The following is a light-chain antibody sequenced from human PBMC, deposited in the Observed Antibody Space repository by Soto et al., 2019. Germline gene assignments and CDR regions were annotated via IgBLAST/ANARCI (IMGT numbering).Light chain of an antibody. CDR2: GAS. CDR1: QSVSDN. Sequence: EIGMTQSPATLSVSPGERATLSCRASQSVSDNLAWYQQKPGQTPRLLIYGASTRATGIPARFSGSGSGTEFTLTISSLQSEDFAIYYCQQYDNWPLTFGGGTKVEIK. J-gene: IGKJ4*01. CDR3: QQYDNWPLT. V-gene: IGKV3-15*01.